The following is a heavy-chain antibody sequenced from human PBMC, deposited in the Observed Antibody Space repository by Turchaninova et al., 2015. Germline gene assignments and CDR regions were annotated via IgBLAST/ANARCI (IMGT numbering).Heavy chain of an antibody. CDR1: GFSFNLYG. CDR3: ARGGNPYFDY. Sequence: QVQLVESGGGVVQPGGSLRLSCAASGFSFNLYGMHWVRQAPGKGLEWVAVLSNDGREKHYTESVKGRFTISRDNSKNTLYLEMNSLRAEDTAMYYCARGGNPYFDYWGQGTLVTVSS. D-gene: IGHD2/OR15-2a*01. J-gene: IGHJ4*02. CDR2: LSNDGREK. V-gene: IGHV3-30*19.